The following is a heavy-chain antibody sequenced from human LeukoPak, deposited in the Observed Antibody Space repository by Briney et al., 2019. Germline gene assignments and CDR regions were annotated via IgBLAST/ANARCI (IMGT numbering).Heavy chain of an antibody. V-gene: IGHV3-66*01. Sequence: TGGSLRLSCVVSGFSVSNNYIIWVRQAPGNGLERVSVIYGDGRTSHSASVRGRFTISRDNSKNSLFLQMNSLRDEDTAVYYCARDPEAGGFDYWGQGTLVTVSS. CDR1: GFSVSNNY. J-gene: IGHJ4*02. D-gene: IGHD1-26*01. CDR2: IYGDGRT. CDR3: ARDPEAGGFDY.